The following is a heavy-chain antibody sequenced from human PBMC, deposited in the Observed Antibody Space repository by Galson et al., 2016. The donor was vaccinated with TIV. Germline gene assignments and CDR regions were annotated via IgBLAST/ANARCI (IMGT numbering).Heavy chain of an antibody. CDR1: GGTFKIHS. V-gene: IGHV1-69*06. Sequence: SVKVSCKASGGTFKIHSITWVRQAPGQGLEWMGGIIPVFGTANYAQSFRGKFTLTADTSASTAYMELSSLGSEDTAVYYCARDRGGTGDFDKWGQGTLVTVSS. J-gene: IGHJ4*02. D-gene: IGHD7-27*01. CDR2: IIPVFGTA. CDR3: ARDRGGTGDFDK.